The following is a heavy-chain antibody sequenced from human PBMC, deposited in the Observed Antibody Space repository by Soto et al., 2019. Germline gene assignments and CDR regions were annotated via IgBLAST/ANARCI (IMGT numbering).Heavy chain of an antibody. CDR3: ARVKGHVDTAMVTGDAFDI. V-gene: IGHV1-3*01. D-gene: IGHD5-18*01. CDR2: INAGNGNT. J-gene: IGHJ3*02. Sequence: ASVKVSCKASGYTFTSSYMHWVRQAPGQRLEWMGWINAGNGNTKYSQKFQGRVTITRDTSASTAYMELSSLRSEDTAVYYCARVKGHVDTAMVTGDAFDIWGQGTMVTV. CDR1: GYTFTSSY.